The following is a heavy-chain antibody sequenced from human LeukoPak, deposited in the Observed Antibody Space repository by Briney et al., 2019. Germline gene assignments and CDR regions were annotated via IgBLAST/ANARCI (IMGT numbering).Heavy chain of an antibody. Sequence: PSETLSLTCAVSGYSISSGYYWGWIRQPPGKGLEWIGSIYHSGSTYYNPSLKSRVTISVDTSKNQFSLELSSVTAADTAVYYCARLGAAAGYFDYWGQGTLVTVSS. J-gene: IGHJ4*02. V-gene: IGHV4-38-2*01. D-gene: IGHD6-13*01. CDR2: IYHSGST. CDR1: GYSISSGYY. CDR3: ARLGAAAGYFDY.